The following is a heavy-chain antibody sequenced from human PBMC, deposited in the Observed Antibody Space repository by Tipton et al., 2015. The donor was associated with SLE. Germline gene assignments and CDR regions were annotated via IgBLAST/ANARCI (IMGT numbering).Heavy chain of an antibody. J-gene: IGHJ6*03. Sequence: GLVKPSETLSLTCAVYGGSFSGYYWSWIRQPPGKGLEWIGEINHSGGTNYNPSLKSRVTISVDTSKNQFSLKLSSVTAADTAVYYCARKYCSSTSCYRRGDYYYYMDVWGKGTTVTVSS. CDR1: GGSFSGYY. D-gene: IGHD2-2*01. CDR2: INHSGGT. V-gene: IGHV4-34*01. CDR3: ARKYCSSTSCYRRGDYYYYMDV.